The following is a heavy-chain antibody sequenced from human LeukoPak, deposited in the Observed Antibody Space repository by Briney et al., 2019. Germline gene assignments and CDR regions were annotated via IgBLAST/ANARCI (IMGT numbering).Heavy chain of an antibody. CDR3: ATFSYAGNAGGSVGY. V-gene: IGHV3-23*01. J-gene: IGHJ4*02. CDR1: GFTFSSYA. Sequence: GGSLRLSCAASGFTFSSYAMSWVRQAPGKGLEWVSAISGSGGSTYYADSVKGRFTISRDTSKNTVDLQMNSLRSKDAAVYYCATFSYAGNAGGSVGYWGQGTLVTVSS. CDR2: ISGSGGST. D-gene: IGHD4-23*01.